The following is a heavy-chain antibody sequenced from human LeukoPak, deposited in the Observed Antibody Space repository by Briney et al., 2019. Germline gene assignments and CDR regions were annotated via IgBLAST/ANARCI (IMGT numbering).Heavy chain of an antibody. D-gene: IGHD3-22*01. V-gene: IGHV3-23*01. CDR1: GFTFSSYA. Sequence: GGSLRLSCAASGFTFSSYAMSWVRQAPGKGLVWVSAFSGSGGSTYYADSVKGRFIISRDNSKNTLYLQMNSLRAEDTAVYYCARGGSSGYYYGLDYWGQGTLVTVSS. CDR2: FSGSGGST. CDR3: ARGGSSGYYYGLDY. J-gene: IGHJ4*02.